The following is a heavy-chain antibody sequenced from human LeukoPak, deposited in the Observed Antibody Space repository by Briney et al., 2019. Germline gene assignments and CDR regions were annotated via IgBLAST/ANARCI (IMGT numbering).Heavy chain of an antibody. CDR2: IYSGGTT. Sequence: EGSLRLSCAASGFTVSSNYMSWVRQAPGKGLEWVSVIYSGGTTYFADSVKGRFTISRDNSKNTLDLQMNSLRAEDTAVYYCARRRSSGWYFDLWGQGTLITVSS. D-gene: IGHD6-19*01. J-gene: IGHJ4*02. CDR3: ARRRSSGWYFDL. CDR1: GFTVSSNY. V-gene: IGHV3-53*01.